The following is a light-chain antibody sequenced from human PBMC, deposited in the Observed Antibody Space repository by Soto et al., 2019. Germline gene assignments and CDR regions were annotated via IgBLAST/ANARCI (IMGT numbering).Light chain of an antibody. Sequence: DIQMTQSPYSVSASVGDRVTITCRASQGIRSYLAWYQQKPGKAPKLLISAASSLQSGVPSRFSGSGSGTDFTLSISSLQPEDAATYFCQQTSSFPLTFGGGTKVEIK. J-gene: IGKJ4*01. CDR1: QGIRSY. CDR2: AAS. V-gene: IGKV1-12*01. CDR3: QQTSSFPLT.